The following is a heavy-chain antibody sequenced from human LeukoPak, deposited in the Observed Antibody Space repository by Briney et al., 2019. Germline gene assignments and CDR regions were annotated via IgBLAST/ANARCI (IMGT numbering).Heavy chain of an antibody. J-gene: IGHJ4*02. CDR2: INHSGST. CDR1: GGSFGGYY. CDR3: ARKEGITGTTFLFDY. Sequence: SETLSLTCAVYGGSFGGYYWSWIRQPPGKGLGWIGEINHSGSTNYNPSLKSRVTISVDTSKNQFSLKLSSVTAADTAVYYCARKEGITGTTFLFDYWGQGTLVTVSS. V-gene: IGHV4-34*01. D-gene: IGHD1-7*01.